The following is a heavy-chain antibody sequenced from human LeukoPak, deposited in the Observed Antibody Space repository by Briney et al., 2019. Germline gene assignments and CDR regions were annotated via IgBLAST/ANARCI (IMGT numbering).Heavy chain of an antibody. Sequence: GGSLRLSCAASGFTLRDYHMNWIRQAPGKGLEWVSYISPGGDATYFADSVKGRFTISRDNAKNSLYLQMNSLTAEDTAVYYCAGGLDIAVAGPGGYFDYWGQGTLVTVSS. CDR3: AGGLDIAVAGPGGYFDY. D-gene: IGHD6-19*01. CDR1: GFTLRDYH. V-gene: IGHV3-11*01. J-gene: IGHJ4*02. CDR2: ISPGGDAT.